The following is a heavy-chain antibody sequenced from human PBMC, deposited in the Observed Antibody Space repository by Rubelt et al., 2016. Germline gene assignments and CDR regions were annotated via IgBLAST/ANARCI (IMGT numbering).Heavy chain of an antibody. CDR2: INHSGST. Sequence: QLQLQESGPGLVKPSETLSLTCTVSGGSISSSSYYWGWIRQPPGKGLEWIGEINHSGSTNYNPSLKSRVTLSVDTSKNQFSRKLSSVTAADTAVYYCAGAGYYDSSGYWFDPWGQGTLVTVSS. D-gene: IGHD3-22*01. V-gene: IGHV4-39*07. J-gene: IGHJ5*02. CDR1: GGSISSSSYY. CDR3: AGAGYYDSSGYWFDP.